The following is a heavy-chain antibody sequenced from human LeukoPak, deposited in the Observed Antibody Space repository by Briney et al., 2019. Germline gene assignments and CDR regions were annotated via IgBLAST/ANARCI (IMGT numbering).Heavy chain of an antibody. CDR1: GVPFSSYA. J-gene: IGHJ6*03. CDR2: IIPIFGTA. D-gene: IGHD2-15*01. Sequence: SVKLSSKASGVPFSSYAISWVRQSPGQGLEWMGGIIPIFGTANYAQKFQGRVAITTAESTSRAYMELSSLRSEDTGVYYCARGAGAASPDKYYYSYMVVWGKRTTVTVSS. V-gene: IGHV1-69*05. CDR3: ARGAGAASPDKYYYSYMVV.